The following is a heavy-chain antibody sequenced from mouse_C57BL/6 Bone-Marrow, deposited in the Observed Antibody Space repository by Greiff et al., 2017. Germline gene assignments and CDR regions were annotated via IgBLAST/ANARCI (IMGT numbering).Heavy chain of an antibody. CDR2: INPSSGYT. CDR1: GYTFTSYW. J-gene: IGHJ2*01. V-gene: IGHV1-7*01. D-gene: IGHD1-1*01. Sequence: QVQLQQSGAELAKPGASVKLSCKASGYTFTSYWMHWVKQRPGRGLGWIGYINPSSGYTKYNQTFKDKATLAADKSSSTAYMQLSSLTYEDSAVYYCARNLLLPYYWGQGTTLTVSS. CDR3: ARNLLLPYY.